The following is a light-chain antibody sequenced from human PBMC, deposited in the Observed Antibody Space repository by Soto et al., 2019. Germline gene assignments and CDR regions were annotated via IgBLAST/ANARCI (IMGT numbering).Light chain of an antibody. J-gene: IGKJ3*01. Sequence: EIVLTQSAGTLSLSPGERATLFCRASQSVSSSYLAWYQQKTGQAPRLLIYGVSTRATGIPARFSGSESGTEFTLTISSLQSEDFAVYYCQQYNDWPFTFGPGTKVDI. CDR1: QSVSSSY. CDR2: GVS. V-gene: IGKV3-15*01. CDR3: QQYNDWPFT.